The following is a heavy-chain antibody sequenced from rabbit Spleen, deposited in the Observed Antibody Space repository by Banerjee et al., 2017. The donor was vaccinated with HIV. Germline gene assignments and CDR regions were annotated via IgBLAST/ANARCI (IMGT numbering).Heavy chain of an antibody. V-gene: IGHV1S47*01. CDR1: GFDFSNYG. D-gene: IGHD2-1*01. CDR2: IDPIFGRT. J-gene: IGHJ4*01. CDR3: VRDLGYDDYSEKGYFNL. Sequence: QEQLVESGGGLVQPGGSLKLSCKASGFDFSNYGVTWVRQAPGKGLEWIGYIDPIFGRTYYASWVNGRFTISSHNAQNTLYLQLNSLTAADTATYFCVRDLGYDDYSEKGYFNLWGQGTLVTVS.